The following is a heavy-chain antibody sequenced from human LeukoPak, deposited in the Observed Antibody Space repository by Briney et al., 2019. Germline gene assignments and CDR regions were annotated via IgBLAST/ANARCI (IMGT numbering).Heavy chain of an antibody. J-gene: IGHJ5*02. CDR3: ARDLCSSTSCYPMWGNWFDP. CDR2: ITPIFGTA. D-gene: IGHD2-2*01. V-gene: IGHV1-69*13. Sequence: ASVKVSCKASGGTFGSYTISWVRQAPGQGLEWMGGITPIFGTANYAQKFQGRVTITADESTSTAYMELSSLRSEDTAVYYCARDLCSSTSCYPMWGNWFDPWGQGTLVTVSS. CDR1: GGTFGSYT.